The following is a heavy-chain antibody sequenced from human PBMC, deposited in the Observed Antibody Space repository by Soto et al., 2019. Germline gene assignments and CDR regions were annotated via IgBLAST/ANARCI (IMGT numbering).Heavy chain of an antibody. V-gene: IGHV1-18*01. Sequence: QVQLVQSGAEVKKPGASVKVSCKASGYTFTRSGISWVRQAPGQGLEWMGWISTYNGDTNYAPTFQGRVTMTTDTSTSTVYMELRSLRSDAAAVYYCAREGVAPYYYYGMDVWGQGTPVTVSS. CDR1: GYTFTRSG. CDR3: AREGVAPYYYYGMDV. D-gene: IGHD5-12*01. CDR2: ISTYNGDT. J-gene: IGHJ6*02.